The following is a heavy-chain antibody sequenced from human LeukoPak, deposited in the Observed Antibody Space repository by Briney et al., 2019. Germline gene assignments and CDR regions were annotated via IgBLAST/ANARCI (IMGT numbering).Heavy chain of an antibody. Sequence: SETLSLTCTVSGGSISSYYGRWIRQPPGKGLEWIGYIYYSGSTNYNPSLKSRVTISLDTSKNQFSLKLSSVTAADTAVYYCARVDQLRSLDYWRQGTLVTVSS. V-gene: IGHV4-59*01. D-gene: IGHD5-24*01. J-gene: IGHJ4*02. CDR3: ARVDQLRSLDY. CDR2: IYYSGST. CDR1: GGSISSYY.